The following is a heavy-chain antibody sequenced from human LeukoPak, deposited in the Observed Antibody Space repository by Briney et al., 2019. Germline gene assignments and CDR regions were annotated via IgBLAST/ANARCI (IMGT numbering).Heavy chain of an antibody. Sequence: PGGSLRLSCAASGFTFSCYSIDWVRQAPGRGLEWLSYISSTSSTIYYADSVKGRFTISRDNDKNSVYLQMNSLRAEDTTVYYCARVWSSGYTKDYWGQGTLVTVSS. CDR1: GFTFSCYS. J-gene: IGHJ4*02. V-gene: IGHV3-48*04. D-gene: IGHD3-22*01. CDR3: ARVWSSGYTKDY. CDR2: ISSTSSTI.